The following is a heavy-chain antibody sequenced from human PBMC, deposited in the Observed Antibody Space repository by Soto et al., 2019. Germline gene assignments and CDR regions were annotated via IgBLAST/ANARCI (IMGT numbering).Heavy chain of an antibody. V-gene: IGHV3-11*01. CDR3: ARDLGNYDSSGYFDY. CDR2: VSSSDSTV. D-gene: IGHD3-22*01. Sequence: PGGSLRLSCAGSGFTFSEHYMSWIRQAPGKGLEWISYVSSSDSTVYYADSVKGRFTISRDNAKNSLYLQMNSLRVEDTAVYYCARDLGNYDSSGYFDYWGQGTLVTVSS. J-gene: IGHJ4*02. CDR1: GFTFSEHY.